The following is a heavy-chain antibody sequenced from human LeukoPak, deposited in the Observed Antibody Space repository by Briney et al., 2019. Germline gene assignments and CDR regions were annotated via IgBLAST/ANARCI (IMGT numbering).Heavy chain of an antibody. CDR2: ISAYNGNT. V-gene: IGHV1-18*01. CDR1: GYTFTSYG. Sequence: ASVKVSCKASGYTFTSYGISWVRQAPGQGLEWMGWISAYNGNTNYAQKLQGRVTMTTDTSTSTAYMELRSLRADDTAVYYCARDLLYSGSYRVGDYWGLGTLVTVSS. CDR3: ARDLLYSGSYRVGDY. J-gene: IGHJ4*02. D-gene: IGHD1-26*01.